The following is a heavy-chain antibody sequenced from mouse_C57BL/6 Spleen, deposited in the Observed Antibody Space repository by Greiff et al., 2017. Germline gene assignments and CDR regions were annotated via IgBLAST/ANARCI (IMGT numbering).Heavy chain of an antibody. CDR2: IYPGDGDT. Sequence: VQLQQSGPELVKPGASVKISCKASGYAFSSSWMNWVKQRPGKGLEWIGRIYPGDGDTNYNGKFKGKATLTADKSSSTAYMQLSSLTSEDSAVYFCARYDYDGGMDYWGQGTSVTVSS. CDR1: GYAFSSSW. D-gene: IGHD2-4*01. CDR3: ARYDYDGGMDY. V-gene: IGHV1-82*01. J-gene: IGHJ4*01.